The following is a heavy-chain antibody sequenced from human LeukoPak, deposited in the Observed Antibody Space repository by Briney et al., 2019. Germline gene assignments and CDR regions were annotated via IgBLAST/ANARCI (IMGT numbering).Heavy chain of an antibody. J-gene: IGHJ1*01. CDR2: INPNSGGT. Sequence: ASVKVSCKASGYTFTGYYMHWVRQAPGHRLEWMGWINPNSGGTNYAQKFQGRVTMTRDTSISTAYMELSRLRSDDTAVYYCEREGSGWYMDFQHWGQGTLVTVSS. CDR3: EREGSGWYMDFQH. D-gene: IGHD6-19*01. CDR1: GYTFTGYY. V-gene: IGHV1-2*02.